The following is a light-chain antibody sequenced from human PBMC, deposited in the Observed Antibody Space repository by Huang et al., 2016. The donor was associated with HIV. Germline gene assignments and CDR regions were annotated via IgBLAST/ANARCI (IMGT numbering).Light chain of an antibody. CDR3: HQYGSSPPNT. V-gene: IGKV3-20*01. Sequence: IVLTQSPGTLSLSPGARATLSCRASQSISSSFLAWFQQNPGQSPRLRIYSAASRAAGIPDRFGGSGSGTDFTLTINRLEPEDSAVYYCHQYGSSPPNTFGQGTKLEIK. J-gene: IGKJ2*01. CDR1: QSISSSF. CDR2: SAA.